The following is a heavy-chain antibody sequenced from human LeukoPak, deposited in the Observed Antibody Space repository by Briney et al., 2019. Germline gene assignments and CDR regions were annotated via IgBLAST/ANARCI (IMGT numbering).Heavy chain of an antibody. D-gene: IGHD3-10*01. J-gene: IGHJ4*02. V-gene: IGHV3-30*04. CDR2: ISYDGSNK. CDR1: GFTFSSYA. CDR3: SRLSAMLRGPEPFYYFEY. Sequence: GRSLRLSCAASGFTFSSYAMHWVRQAPGKGLEWVAVISYDGSNKYYADSVRGRFTISRDNAKNSLFLQMNNLRAEDTAVYYCSRLSAMLRGPEPFYYFEYWGQGILVTVSS.